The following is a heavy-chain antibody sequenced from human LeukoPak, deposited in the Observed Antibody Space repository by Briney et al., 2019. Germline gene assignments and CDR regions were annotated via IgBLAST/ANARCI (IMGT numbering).Heavy chain of an antibody. V-gene: IGHV1-69*13. CDR1: GGTFSSYA. CDR3: ARDNGRLGAARPDDYYYYYMDV. Sequence: GASVKVSCKASGGTFSSYAISWVRQAPGQGLEWMGGIIPIFGTANYAQKFQGRVTITADESTSTAYMELSSLRSEDTAVYYCARDNGRLGAARPDDYYYYYMDVWGKGTTVTVSS. D-gene: IGHD6-6*01. CDR2: IIPIFGTA. J-gene: IGHJ6*03.